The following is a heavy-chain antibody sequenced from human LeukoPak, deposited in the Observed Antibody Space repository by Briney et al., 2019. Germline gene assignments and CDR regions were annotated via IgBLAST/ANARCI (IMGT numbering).Heavy chain of an antibody. CDR3: TRDSGTYNWFDP. CDR1: GFTVSSNY. J-gene: IGHJ5*02. Sequence: GGSLRLSCAASGFTVSSNYMSWVRQAPGKGPEWVSVIYSGGSTYYADSVKGRFTISRDNSKNTLYLQMNSLRAEDTALYYCTRDSGTYNWFDPWGQGTLVTVSS. V-gene: IGHV3-66*01. CDR2: IYSGGST. D-gene: IGHD1-26*01.